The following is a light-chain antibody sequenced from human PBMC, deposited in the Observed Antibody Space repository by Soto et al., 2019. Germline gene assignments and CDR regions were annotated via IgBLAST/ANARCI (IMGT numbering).Light chain of an antibody. Sequence: QSALTQPRSVSGSPGQSVTISCTGTSSDVGGYNYVSWYQQHPGKAPKLMIYDVSKRPSGVPDRFSGSKSGNTASLTIGGLQSEDEAHYYCATWDDGLNGWVFGGGTKLTVL. CDR1: SSDVGGYNY. CDR2: DVS. V-gene: IGLV2-11*01. J-gene: IGLJ3*02. CDR3: ATWDDGLNGWV.